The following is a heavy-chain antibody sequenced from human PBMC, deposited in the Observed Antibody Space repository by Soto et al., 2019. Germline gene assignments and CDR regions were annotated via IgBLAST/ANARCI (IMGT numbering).Heavy chain of an antibody. CDR2: IYYSGYS. D-gene: IGHD1-26*01. V-gene: IGHV4-30-4*01. Sequence: QVQLQESGPGLVKPSQTLSLTCTVSGGSISSGDYKWSWIRHPPGKGLEWIGYIYYSGYSYNNPSLKSRVTMTVDTSKNQCSLKLSSVTAADTAVYYCARSDSYVPFEYWGQVTLVTVAS. CDR3: ARSDSYVPFEY. J-gene: IGHJ4*02. CDR1: GGSISSGDYK.